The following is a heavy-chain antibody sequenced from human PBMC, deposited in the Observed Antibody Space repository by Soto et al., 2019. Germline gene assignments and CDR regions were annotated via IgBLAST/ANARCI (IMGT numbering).Heavy chain of an antibody. D-gene: IGHD3-16*02. CDR2: ISYDGRDK. J-gene: IGHJ4*02. Sequence: QVRLVESGGGVVQPRRSLRLSCAASGFTFNSYGMHWVRQAPGKGLEWVAVISYDGRDKYYADSVKGRFTISRDESKNTLYLQMNRLRVEDTAVYYCAKDPDDYVWGSYRYSLPDYWGQGTLVTVSS. CDR1: GFTFNSYG. V-gene: IGHV3-30*18. CDR3: AKDPDDYVWGSYRYSLPDY.